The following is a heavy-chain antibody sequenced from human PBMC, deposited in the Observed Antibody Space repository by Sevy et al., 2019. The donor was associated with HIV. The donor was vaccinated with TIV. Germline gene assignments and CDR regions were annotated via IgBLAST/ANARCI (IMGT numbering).Heavy chain of an antibody. J-gene: IGHJ4*02. CDR2: IYYRGST. D-gene: IGHD6-6*01. CDR3: ARGGIAARSFDY. Sequence: SETLSLTCTVSGGSISSGDYYWSWIRQHPGKGREWIGYIYYRGSTNYNPSLKSRVTISVDTSKNQFSLKLSSVTAADTAVYYCARGGIAARSFDYWGQGTLVTVSS. V-gene: IGHV4-31*03. CDR1: GGSISSGDYY.